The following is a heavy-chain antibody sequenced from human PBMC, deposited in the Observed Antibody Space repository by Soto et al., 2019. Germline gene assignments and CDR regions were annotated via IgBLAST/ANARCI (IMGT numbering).Heavy chain of an antibody. CDR3: ARGGIWFGELFSVYFDY. CDR1: GGSISSGGYY. D-gene: IGHD3-10*01. Sequence: QVQLQESGPGLVKPSQTLSLTCTVSGGSISSGGYYWSWIRQHPGKGLEWIGYIYYSGRTYYNPSLKSRVTISVDTSKNQFSLKLSSVTAADTAVYYCARGGIWFGELFSVYFDYWGQGTLVTVSS. J-gene: IGHJ4*02. V-gene: IGHV4-31*03. CDR2: IYYSGRT.